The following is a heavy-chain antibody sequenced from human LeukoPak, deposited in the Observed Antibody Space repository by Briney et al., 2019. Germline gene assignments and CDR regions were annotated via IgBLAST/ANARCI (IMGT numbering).Heavy chain of an antibody. CDR1: GGSISSSNW. D-gene: IGHD3-3*01. Sequence: PSETLSLTCAVSGGSISSSNWWSWVRQPPGKGLEWIGEIYHSGSTNYNPSLKSRVTISVDKSKNQFSLKLSSVTAADTAVYYCARSPYYDFWSGSNWFGPWGQGTLVTVSS. V-gene: IGHV4-4*02. CDR3: ARSPYYDFWSGSNWFGP. CDR2: IYHSGST. J-gene: IGHJ5*02.